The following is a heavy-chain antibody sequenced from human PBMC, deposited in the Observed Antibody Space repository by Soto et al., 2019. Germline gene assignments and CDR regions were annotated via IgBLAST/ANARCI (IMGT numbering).Heavy chain of an antibody. V-gene: IGHV4-59*01. CDR1: DGKSVDYG. D-gene: IGHD3-10*01. Sequence: SVTICVTSSVADGKSVDYGGSWIRQKPGKGLEWIGSMYYSGASNYNPSLNSRVTISVDTFKSQFSLKLSSVTAADTAVYYCARLSYPGGSGDPWFFDYWGQGALVTSPQ. J-gene: IGHJ4*02. CDR2: MYYSGAS. CDR3: ARLSYPGGSGDPWFFDY.